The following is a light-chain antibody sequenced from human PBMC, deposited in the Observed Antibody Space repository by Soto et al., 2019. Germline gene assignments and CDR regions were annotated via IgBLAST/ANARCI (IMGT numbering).Light chain of an antibody. CDR1: QSISVW. V-gene: IGKV1-5*03. J-gene: IGKJ1*01. CDR3: QQYSSFST. CDR2: KAS. Sequence: DIQVPPSPSTLSASVGDRVTIPCRASQSISVWLALYQQKAGKAPNLLIYKASMLESGVPSRFSGSGSGTEFTLTISSLQPDDFATYHCQQYSSFSTFGQGTKVDIK.